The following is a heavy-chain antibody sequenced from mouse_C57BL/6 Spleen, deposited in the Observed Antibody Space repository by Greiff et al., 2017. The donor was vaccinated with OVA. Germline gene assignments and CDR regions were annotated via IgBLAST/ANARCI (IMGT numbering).Heavy chain of an antibody. D-gene: IGHD4-1*01. Sequence: QVQLQQSGAELVKPGASVKLSCKASGYTFTSYWMHWVKQRPGQGLEWIGMIHPNSGSTNYNEKFKSKATLTVDKSSSTAYMQLSSLTSEDSAVYYCARADLLGRDYWGQGTTLTVSS. V-gene: IGHV1-64*01. CDR1: GYTFTSYW. CDR2: IHPNSGST. CDR3: ARADLLGRDY. J-gene: IGHJ2*01.